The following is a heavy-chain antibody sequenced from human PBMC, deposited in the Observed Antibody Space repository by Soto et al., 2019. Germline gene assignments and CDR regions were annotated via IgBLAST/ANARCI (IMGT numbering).Heavy chain of an antibody. CDR2: INHSGST. V-gene: IGHV4-34*01. CDR3: AREGYYYYYMDV. CDR1: GGFFRGYY. Sequence: SVTLCLTCAVYGGFFRGYYGSWIRQPPGKGLEWIGEINHSGSTNYNPSLKSRVTISVDTSKNQFSLKLSSVTAADTAVYYCAREGYYYYYMDVWGKGTTVKVSS. J-gene: IGHJ6*03.